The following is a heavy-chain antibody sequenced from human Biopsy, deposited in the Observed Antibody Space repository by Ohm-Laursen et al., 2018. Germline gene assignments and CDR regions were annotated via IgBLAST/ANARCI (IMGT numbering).Heavy chain of an antibody. J-gene: IGHJ4*02. Sequence: SSVKVSCKTSGGSFNSLDLSWVRQAPGQGLEWLGGIIPFSGTINYAQAFRGRVAITADESTSTVYLDLSSLRSEDTATYYCARRRGADFDYWGQGTLVTVSS. D-gene: IGHD3-16*01. V-gene: IGHV1-69*01. CDR2: IIPFSGTI. CDR3: ARRRGADFDY. CDR1: GGSFNSLD.